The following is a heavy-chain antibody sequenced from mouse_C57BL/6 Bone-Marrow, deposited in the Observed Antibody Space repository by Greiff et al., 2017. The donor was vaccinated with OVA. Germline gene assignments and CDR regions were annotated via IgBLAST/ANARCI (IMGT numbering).Heavy chain of an antibody. CDR1: GYTFTSYW. CDR2: INPSDGGT. V-gene: IGHV1-53*01. D-gene: IGHD2-5*01. J-gene: IGHJ4*01. CDR3: ARPYYSNYDAMDY. Sequence: QVQLQQPGPELVKPGASVKLSCKASGYTFTSYWMHWVKQRHGQGLEWIGNINPSDGGTNYNEKFKSKATLTVDKSSSTAYMQLSSLTSEDSAVYYCARPYYSNYDAMDYWGQGTSVTVSS.